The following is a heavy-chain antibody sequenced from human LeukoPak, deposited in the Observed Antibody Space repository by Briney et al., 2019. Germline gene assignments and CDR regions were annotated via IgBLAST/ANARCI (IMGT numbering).Heavy chain of an antibody. CDR2: INPNSGGT. V-gene: IGHV1-2*02. J-gene: IGHJ4*02. D-gene: IGHD5-18*01. CDR1: GYAFTGYY. CDR3: ARDSAPGDTYGLLGIDS. Sequence: ASVKVSCKASGYAFTGYYMHWVRQAPGQGLEWMGWINPNSGGTNYAQKFQGRVTMTRDTSISTAYMELSRLRSDDTAVYYCARDSAPGDTYGLLGIDSWGQGTLVTVSS.